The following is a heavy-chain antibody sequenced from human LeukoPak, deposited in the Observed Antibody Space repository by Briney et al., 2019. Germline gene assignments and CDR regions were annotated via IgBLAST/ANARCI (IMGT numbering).Heavy chain of an antibody. CDR3: ASGPADYCSSTSCYLGMDV. Sequence: ASVKVSCKASGYTFTSYDINWVRQATGQGLEWMGWMNPNSGNTGYAQKFQGRVTITRNTSISTAYMELSSLRFEDTAVYYCASGPADYCSSTSCYLGMDVWGKGTTVTVSS. J-gene: IGHJ6*04. V-gene: IGHV1-8*03. CDR1: GYTFTSYD. D-gene: IGHD2-2*01. CDR2: MNPNSGNT.